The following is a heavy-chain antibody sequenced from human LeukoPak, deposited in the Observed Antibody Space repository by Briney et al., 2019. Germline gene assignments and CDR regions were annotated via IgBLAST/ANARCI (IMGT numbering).Heavy chain of an antibody. D-gene: IGHD4-17*01. CDR3: ARSATVTTGCFDY. Sequence: KPSETLSLTCSVSGGSISSTGHYWGWIRQSPEKGLDWIGSIYSNGNTYYNPSVKSRVTMSVDTSKNQFSLKLTSMTAAETAVYYCARSATVTTGCFDYWGQGALVTVSS. J-gene: IGHJ4*02. CDR2: IYSNGNT. V-gene: IGHV4-39*07. CDR1: GGSISSTGHY.